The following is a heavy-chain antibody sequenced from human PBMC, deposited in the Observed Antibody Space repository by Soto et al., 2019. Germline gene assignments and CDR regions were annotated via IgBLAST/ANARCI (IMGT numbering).Heavy chain of an antibody. D-gene: IGHD4-17*01. CDR1: GGSISSSSYY. J-gene: IGHJ3*02. CDR3: ARRDDYVDAFDI. CDR2: IYYSGST. Sequence: QLQQQESGPGLVKPSETLSLTCTVSGGSISSSSYYWGWIRQPPGKGLEWIGSIYYSGSTYYNPSLKSRVTISVDTSKNQFSLKLSSVTAADTAVYYCARRDDYVDAFDIWGQGTMVTVSS. V-gene: IGHV4-39*01.